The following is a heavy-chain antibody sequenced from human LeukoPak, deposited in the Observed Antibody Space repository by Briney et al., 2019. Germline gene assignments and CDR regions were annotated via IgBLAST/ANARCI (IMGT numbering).Heavy chain of an antibody. Sequence: PSETLSLTCTVSGGSVSDYYWSWIRQSPGKGLEWIGYIYYTGSTSYNPSLRSRVTMSADTSKNQFSLKLSSVTAADTAVYYCARASGYSGYAAHYWGQGTLVTVSS. CDR3: ARASGYSGYAAHY. CDR1: GGSVSDYY. V-gene: IGHV4-59*02. CDR2: IYYTGST. D-gene: IGHD5-12*01. J-gene: IGHJ4*02.